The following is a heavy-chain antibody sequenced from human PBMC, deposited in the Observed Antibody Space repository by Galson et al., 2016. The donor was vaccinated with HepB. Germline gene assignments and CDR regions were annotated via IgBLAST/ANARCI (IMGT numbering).Heavy chain of an antibody. CDR3: ARALGRSSGWSPKGY. Sequence: SLRLSCAASGFTLSNYWMHWVRQAPGEGLVWVSRINTDGSSTNYADSVKGRFTISRDNAKNTLYLQMNSLRTEDTAVYYCARALGRSSGWSPKGYWGQGTLVAVSS. J-gene: IGHJ4*02. CDR2: INTDGSST. CDR1: GFTLSNYW. D-gene: IGHD6-19*01. V-gene: IGHV3-74*01.